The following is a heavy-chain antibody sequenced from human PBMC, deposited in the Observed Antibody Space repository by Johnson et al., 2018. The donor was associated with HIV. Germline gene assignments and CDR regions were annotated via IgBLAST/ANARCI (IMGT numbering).Heavy chain of an antibody. CDR3: ARGHMVRGVTHAFDI. D-gene: IGHD3-10*01. CDR1: GFTFTTYI. Sequence: QVQLVESGGGVVQPGRSLTLSCTPSGFTFTTYIMHWVRQAPGKGLEWVAFISYDGNDRNYADFVKGRFTISRDNSKNTLYLQMNSLRAEDTAVYYCARGHMVRGVTHAFDIWGQGTMVTVSS. V-gene: IGHV3-30*14. CDR2: ISYDGNDR. J-gene: IGHJ3*02.